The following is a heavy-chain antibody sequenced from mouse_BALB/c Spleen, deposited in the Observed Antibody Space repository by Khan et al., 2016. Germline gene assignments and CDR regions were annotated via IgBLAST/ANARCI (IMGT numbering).Heavy chain of an antibody. CDR3: AKSPFDY. V-gene: IGHV3-1*02. CDR2: IHYSGNT. CDR1: GYSITSGYT. J-gene: IGHJ2*01. Sequence: QLEESGPDLVKPSQSLSLTCTVTGYSITSGYTWHWIRQFPGNKLEWMGYIHYSGNTNYNPSLKSRISITRDTSKNQFFLQLNSVSTEDTATDNCAKSPFDYWGQGTTLTVSS.